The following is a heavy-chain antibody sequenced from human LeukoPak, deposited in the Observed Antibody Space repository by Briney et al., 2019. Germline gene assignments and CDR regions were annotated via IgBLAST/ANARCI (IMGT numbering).Heavy chain of an antibody. CDR2: IKQDGSEK. D-gene: IGHD3-10*01. CDR1: GFTFTSYW. V-gene: IGHV3-7*01. J-gene: IGHJ3*02. CDR3: ARDRTTFYYYGSGSDAFDI. Sequence: PGGSLRLSCAASGFTFTSYWMSWVRQAPGKGLEWVANIKQDGSEKYYVDSVKGRFTISRDNAKNSLYLQMNSLRAEDTAVYYCARDRTTFYYYGSGSDAFDIWGQGTMVTVSS.